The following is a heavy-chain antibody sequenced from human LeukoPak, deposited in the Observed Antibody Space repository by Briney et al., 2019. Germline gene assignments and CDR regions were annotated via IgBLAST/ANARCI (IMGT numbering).Heavy chain of an antibody. CDR1: EFTFDSYA. CDR2: ISGSGGNT. CDR3: AKTSVSSGWPELFDF. J-gene: IGHJ4*02. V-gene: IGHV3-23*01. Sequence: PGGSLRLSCAASEFTFDSYAMNWVRQAPGKGLEWGSAISGSGGNTYYALSVKVRFNISGDNSKSPLFLQMDGLRAEDTAIYYCAKTSVSSGWPELFDFWGQGTLVTVSS. D-gene: IGHD6-19*01.